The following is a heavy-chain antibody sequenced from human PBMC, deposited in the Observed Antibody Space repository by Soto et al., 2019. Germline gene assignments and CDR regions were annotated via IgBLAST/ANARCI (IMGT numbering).Heavy chain of an antibody. D-gene: IGHD3-9*01. CDR3: ARDSTGWGYPNLIDAFDI. V-gene: IGHV3-7*05. J-gene: IGHJ3*02. CDR1: GFTFSSYW. Sequence: GGSLRLSCAASGFTFSSYWMSWVRQAPGKGLEWVANIKQDGSEKYYVDSVKGRFTISRDNAKNSLYLQMNSLRAEDTAVYYCARDSTGWGYPNLIDAFDIWGQGTMVTVSS. CDR2: IKQDGSEK.